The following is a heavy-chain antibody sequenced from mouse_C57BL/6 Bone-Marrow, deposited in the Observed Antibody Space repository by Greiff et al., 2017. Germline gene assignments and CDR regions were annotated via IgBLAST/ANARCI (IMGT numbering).Heavy chain of an antibody. V-gene: IGHV14-2*01. CDR3: AISVVATNGFSY. D-gene: IGHD1-1*01. CDR2: IDPEDGEN. Sequence: VQLQQSGAELVKPGASVKLSCTASGFNIKDYYMHWVKQRTEQGLEWIGRIDPEDGENKDAPKFQGKATITADTSSNTAYLQLSSLTSEDTAVYYCAISVVATNGFSYWGQGTLVTVSA. CDR1: GFNIKDYY. J-gene: IGHJ3*01.